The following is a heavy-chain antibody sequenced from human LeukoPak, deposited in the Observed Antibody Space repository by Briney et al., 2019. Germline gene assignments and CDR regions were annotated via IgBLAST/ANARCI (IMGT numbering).Heavy chain of an antibody. CDR2: ISANSGKT. CDR3: ARDKNYRFDY. J-gene: IGHJ4*02. CDR1: GYTFTDNG. V-gene: IGHV1-18*01. Sequence: ASVKVSCKASGYTFTDNGISWVRQAPGEGLEWMGWISANSGKTNYAQRFQGRVAMTRETSSSTVYMELRSLRSDDTAVYFCARDKNYRFDYWGQGTLVSVTS. D-gene: IGHD3-16*02.